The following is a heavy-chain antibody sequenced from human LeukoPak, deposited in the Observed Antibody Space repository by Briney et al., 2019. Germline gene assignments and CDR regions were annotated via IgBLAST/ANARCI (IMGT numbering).Heavy chain of an antibody. D-gene: IGHD5-18*01. Sequence: SGGSLRLSCAASGFTFSSYALSWVRQAPGKWLESVSAISGSGVSTYYADSVKGRFTNSRDNSKNTLYLQMYSLRADDTAVYYCARESGSGYSYGYTYWGQGTLVTVSS. J-gene: IGHJ4*02. CDR3: ARESGSGYSYGYTY. V-gene: IGHV3-23*01. CDR1: GFTFSSYA. CDR2: ISGSGVST.